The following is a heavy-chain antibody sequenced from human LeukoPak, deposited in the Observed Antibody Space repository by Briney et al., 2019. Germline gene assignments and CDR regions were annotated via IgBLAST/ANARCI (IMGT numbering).Heavy chain of an antibody. CDR1: GLTFSSYA. CDR2: ILSSGGST. Sequence: GGSLRLSCAASGLTFSSYAMSWVRQAPGKGLEWVSGILSSGGSTYYADSVKGRFTISRDNAKNTLYLQMSSLRAEDTAVYYCARKASNFDYWGQGTLVTVSS. CDR3: ARKASNFDY. J-gene: IGHJ4*02. V-gene: IGHV3-23*01.